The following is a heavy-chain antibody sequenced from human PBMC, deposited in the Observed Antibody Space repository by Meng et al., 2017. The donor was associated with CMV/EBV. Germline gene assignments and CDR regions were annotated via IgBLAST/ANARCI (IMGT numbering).Heavy chain of an antibody. CDR3: ARERVLYYDILTGWLGYYGMDV. J-gene: IGHJ6*02. V-gene: IGHV4-59*01. Sequence: GSLRLSCTVSGGSLSSYYWSWIRQPPGKGLEWIGYIYYSGSTNYNPSLKSRVTISVDTSKNQFSLKLSSVTAADTAVYYCARERVLYYDILTGWLGYYGMDVWGQGTTVTVSS. CDR1: GGSLSSYY. D-gene: IGHD3-9*01. CDR2: IYYSGST.